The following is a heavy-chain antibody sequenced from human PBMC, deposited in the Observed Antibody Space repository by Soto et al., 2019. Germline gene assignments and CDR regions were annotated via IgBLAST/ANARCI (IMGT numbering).Heavy chain of an antibody. CDR3: ARTSTMRVGATLLGNDGFDI. CDR1: GFTFSSYE. Sequence: EVQLVESGGGLVQPGGSLRLSCAASGFTFSSYEMNWVRQAPGKGLEWVSYFSSSGSAKDYADSVRGRFTISRDNAKNLLYLEMSSLRAEDTAVYYCARTSTMRVGATLLGNDGFDIWGQGTMVTVSS. CDR2: FSSSGSAK. V-gene: IGHV3-48*03. D-gene: IGHD1-26*01. J-gene: IGHJ3*02.